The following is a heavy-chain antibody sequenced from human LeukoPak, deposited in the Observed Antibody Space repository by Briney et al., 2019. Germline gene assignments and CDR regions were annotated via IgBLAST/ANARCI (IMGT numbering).Heavy chain of an antibody. CDR2: ISGSGGST. CDR3: AKDEVVTITFEY. V-gene: IGHV3-23*01. CDR1: GVTFSSYA. Sequence: GGSLRLSCTASGVTFSSYAMSWVRQAPGKGLEWVSVISGSGGSTFYGDSVKGRFTISRDNSKNTLYLQMNSLRAEDTAVYYCAKDEVVTITFEYWGQGTLVTVSS. D-gene: IGHD5-12*01. J-gene: IGHJ4*02.